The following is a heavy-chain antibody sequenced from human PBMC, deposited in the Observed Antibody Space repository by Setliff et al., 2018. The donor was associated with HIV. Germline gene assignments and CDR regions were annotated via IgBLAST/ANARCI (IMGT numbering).Heavy chain of an antibody. Sequence: KPSETLSLTCTVSGGSISSHYWSWIRQPPGKGLEWIGHIYTSGSTNYNPSLKSRVTMSVGTSKNQFSLKLSSVTAADTAVYYCARCYYNFWSGYPLDYMDVWGKGTTVTV. CDR1: GGSISSHY. J-gene: IGHJ6*03. CDR3: ARCYYNFWSGYPLDYMDV. D-gene: IGHD3-3*01. CDR2: IYTSGST. V-gene: IGHV4-4*08.